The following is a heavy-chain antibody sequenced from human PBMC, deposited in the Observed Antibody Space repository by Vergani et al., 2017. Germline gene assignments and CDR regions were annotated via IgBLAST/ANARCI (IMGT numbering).Heavy chain of an antibody. CDR3: ARHGGGGGCSGYDCPIDY. CDR2: IYYSGST. Sequence: QLQLQESGPGLVKPSETLSLTCTVSGGSISSSSYYWGWIRQPPGKGLEWIGSIYYSGSTYYNPSLKSRVTISVDTSKNPFSLKLSSVTAADTAVYYCARHGGGGGCSGYDCPIDYWGQGTLVTVPS. D-gene: IGHD5-12*01. CDR1: GGSISSSSYY. J-gene: IGHJ4*02. V-gene: IGHV4-39*01.